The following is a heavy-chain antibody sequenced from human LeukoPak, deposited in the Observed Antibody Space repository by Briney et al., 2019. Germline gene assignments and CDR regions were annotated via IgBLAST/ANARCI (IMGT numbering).Heavy chain of an antibody. Sequence: GGSLRLSCAASGFTFDDYAMHWVRQAPGKGLEWVSGISWDSGSIGYADSVKGRFTISRDNAKNSLYLQMNSLRAEDTALYYCAKDAALRGYYYGMDVWGQGTTVTVSS. CDR2: ISWDSGSI. CDR1: GFTFDDYA. CDR3: AKDAALRGYYYGMDV. D-gene: IGHD6-25*01. V-gene: IGHV3-9*01. J-gene: IGHJ6*02.